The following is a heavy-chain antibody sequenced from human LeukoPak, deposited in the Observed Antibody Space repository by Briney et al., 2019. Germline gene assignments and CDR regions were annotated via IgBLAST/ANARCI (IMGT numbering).Heavy chain of an antibody. Sequence: GGSLRLSCAASGFTFSSYGMHWVRQAPGKGREGVAFIRYDGSNKYYADSVKGRFTISRDNSKKPLYLQMKSLRPEDTAVYYCAKGFGSYYSSGVYMAYWGQGTLVTVSS. CDR1: GFTFSSYG. CDR3: AKGFGSYYSSGVYMAY. D-gene: IGHD1-26*01. CDR2: IRYDGSNK. J-gene: IGHJ4*02. V-gene: IGHV3-30*02.